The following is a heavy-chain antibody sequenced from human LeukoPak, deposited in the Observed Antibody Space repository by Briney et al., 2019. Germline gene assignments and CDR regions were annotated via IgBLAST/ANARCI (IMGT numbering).Heavy chain of an antibody. CDR1: GGSFSGYY. V-gene: IGHV4-34*01. J-gene: IGHJ3*02. CDR3: ARWEEDIVVVIGAFDI. CDR2: INHSGST. D-gene: IGHD2-21*01. Sequence: SETLPLTCAVYGGSFSGYYWSWIRQPPGKGLEWIGEINHSGSTNYNPSLKSRVTISVDTSKNQFSLKLSSVTAADTAVYYCARWEEDIVVVIGAFDIWGQGTMVTVSS.